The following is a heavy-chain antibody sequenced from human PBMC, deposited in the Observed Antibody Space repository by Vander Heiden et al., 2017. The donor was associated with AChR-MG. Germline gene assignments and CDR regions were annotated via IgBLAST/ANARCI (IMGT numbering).Heavy chain of an antibody. CDR2: INPNGGRT. V-gene: IGHV1-46*03. CDR1: GYTFTSYY. CDR3: ARDFLLSRCWYGGGFDP. Sequence: QVQLVQSGAEVKKPGASMKVSCKASGYTFTSYYIHWVRQAPGQGLEWMGIINPNGGRTTYAQKFQGRVTMTRDTSTSTVYMELSSLTSEDTAVYYCARDFLLSRCWYGGGFDPWGQGTLVTVSS. J-gene: IGHJ5*02. D-gene: IGHD6-13*01.